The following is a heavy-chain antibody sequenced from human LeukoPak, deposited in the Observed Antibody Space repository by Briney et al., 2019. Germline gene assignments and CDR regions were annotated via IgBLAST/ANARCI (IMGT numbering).Heavy chain of an antibody. V-gene: IGHV1-18*01. D-gene: IGHD6-13*01. CDR2: ISAYNGNT. J-gene: IGHJ6*02. CDR1: GYTFTSYG. Sequence: ASVKVSCRASGYTFTSYGISWVRQAPGQGLEWMGWISAYNGNTNNAQKLQGRVTMTTDTSTSTAYMELRSLRSDDTAVYYCARDRAAAGNYYYGMDVWGQGTTVTVSS. CDR3: ARDRAAAGNYYYGMDV.